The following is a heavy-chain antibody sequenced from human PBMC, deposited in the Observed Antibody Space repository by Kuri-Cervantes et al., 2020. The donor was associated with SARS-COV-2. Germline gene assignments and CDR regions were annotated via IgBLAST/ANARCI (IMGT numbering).Heavy chain of an antibody. CDR3: ASGYSSRLDAFDI. J-gene: IGHJ3*02. CDR2: ISSSSSYI. CDR1: GFTFSSYS. V-gene: IGHV3-21*01. Sequence: GESLKISWAASGFTFSSYSMNWVRQAPGKGLEWVSSISSSSSYIYYADSVKGRFTISRDNAKNSLYLQMNSLRAEDTAVYYCASGYSSRLDAFDIWGQGTMVT. D-gene: IGHD6-13*01.